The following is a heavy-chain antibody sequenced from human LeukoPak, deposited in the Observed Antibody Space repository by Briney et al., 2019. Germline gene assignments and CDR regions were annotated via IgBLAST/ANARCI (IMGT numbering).Heavy chain of an antibody. CDR1: GGSISSSSYY. CDR3: ARSSGSYQRGDFDY. CDR2: IYYSGST. Sequence: PSETLSLTCTVSGGSISSSSYYWGWIRQPPGKGLEWIGSIYYSGSTYYNPSLKSRVTISVDTSKNQFSLKLSSVTAADTAVYYCARSSGSYQRGDFDYWGQGTLVTVSS. V-gene: IGHV4-39*01. J-gene: IGHJ4*02. D-gene: IGHD1-26*01.